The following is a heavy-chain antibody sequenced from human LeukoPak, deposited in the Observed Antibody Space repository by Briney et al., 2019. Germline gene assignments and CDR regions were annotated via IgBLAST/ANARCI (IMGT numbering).Heavy chain of an antibody. Sequence: GASVKVSCKASGGTFSSYAISWVRQAPGQGLEWMGGIIPIFGTANYAQKFRGRVTITTDESTSTAYMELSSLRSEDTAVYYCARGYVDIVATQYYFDYWGQGTLVTVSS. J-gene: IGHJ4*02. CDR1: GGTFSSYA. D-gene: IGHD5-12*01. CDR2: IIPIFGTA. V-gene: IGHV1-69*05. CDR3: ARGYVDIVATQYYFDY.